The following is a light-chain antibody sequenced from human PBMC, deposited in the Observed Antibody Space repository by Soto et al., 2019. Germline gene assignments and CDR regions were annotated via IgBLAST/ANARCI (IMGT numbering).Light chain of an antibody. V-gene: IGKV3-20*01. Sequence: EIVLTQSPGTLSLSPGGRATLSCRASQSVSSNYLAWFQQKPGQAPRLLIYGASSRAAGIPDRFSGSGSGTDFSLTISRLEPEDFVVYYCQQYGSSPRTFGQGTKVEIK. CDR1: QSVSSNY. J-gene: IGKJ1*01. CDR2: GAS. CDR3: QQYGSSPRT.